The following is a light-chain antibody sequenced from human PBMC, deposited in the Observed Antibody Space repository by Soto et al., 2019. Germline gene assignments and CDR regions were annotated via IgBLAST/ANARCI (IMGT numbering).Light chain of an antibody. V-gene: IGKV1-5*01. CDR2: DSS. J-gene: IGKJ1*01. CDR1: QSINSW. CDR3: QQYSDYSPRT. Sequence: DIQMTQSPSTLSASVGDRVTITCRASQSINSWLAWYQQKPGKAPNLLISDSSDLQSGVPSRFSGSGSGTEFTLTISSLQPDDFATYYCQQYSDYSPRTFAQGTKVEIK.